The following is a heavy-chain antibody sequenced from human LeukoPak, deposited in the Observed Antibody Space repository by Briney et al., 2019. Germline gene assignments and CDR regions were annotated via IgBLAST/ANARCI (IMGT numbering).Heavy chain of an antibody. CDR1: GFTFSGSA. J-gene: IGHJ5*02. D-gene: IGHD1-26*01. V-gene: IGHV3-73*01. CDR3: TRHVFSHSGSYFNWFDP. CDR2: IRSKANSYAT. Sequence: GGSLRLSCAASGFTFSGSAMHWVRQASGKGLEWVGRIRSKANSYATAYAASVKGRFTISRDDSKNTAYLQMNSLKTEDTAVYYCTRHVFSHSGSYFNWFDPWGQGTLVTVSS.